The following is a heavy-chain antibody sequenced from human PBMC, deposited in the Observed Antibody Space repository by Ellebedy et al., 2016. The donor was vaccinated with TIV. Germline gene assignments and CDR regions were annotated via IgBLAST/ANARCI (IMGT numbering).Heavy chain of an antibody. CDR1: VGSMTSHY. V-gene: IGHV4-59*08. J-gene: IGHJ4*02. CDR2: GNYSGDT. D-gene: IGHD6-19*01. CDR3: VRHGDSGWTPDY. Sequence: MPSETLSLTCTVSVGSMTSHYWSWIRQPPGQGLEWIAYGNYSGDTRHNPSLKTRVTISVDTSKRQISLKLSSVTAADTAVYYCVRHGDSGWTPDYWGQGTLVTVSP.